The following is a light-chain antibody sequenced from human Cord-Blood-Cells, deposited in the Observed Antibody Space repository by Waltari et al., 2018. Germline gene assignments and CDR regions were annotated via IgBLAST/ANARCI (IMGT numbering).Light chain of an antibody. CDR3: CSYAGSSTFVV. J-gene: IGLJ2*01. Sequence: QSALTQPASVSGSPGQSITISCTGTSSDVGSYNLVSWYQQHPGKAPKLMIYECSKLPSGVSNRFSGSKSGNTASLTISGLQAEDEADYYCCSYAGSSTFVVFGGGTKLTVL. CDR1: SSDVGSYNL. CDR2: ECS. V-gene: IGLV2-23*03.